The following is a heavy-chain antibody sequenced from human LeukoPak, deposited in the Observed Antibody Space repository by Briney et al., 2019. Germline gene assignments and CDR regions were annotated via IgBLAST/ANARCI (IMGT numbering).Heavy chain of an antibody. Sequence: SETLSLTCGVSGGSVTSTNWWPWVRQPPGKGLEWIGEVHLDGRTNYNPSLKSRLTMSVDLSENHISLKLTSVTAADTAVYYCAREGGFYRPLDYSGQGTLVTVSS. CDR1: GGSVTSTNW. CDR2: VHLDGRT. J-gene: IGHJ4*02. D-gene: IGHD3-3*01. V-gene: IGHV4-4*02. CDR3: AREGGFYRPLDY.